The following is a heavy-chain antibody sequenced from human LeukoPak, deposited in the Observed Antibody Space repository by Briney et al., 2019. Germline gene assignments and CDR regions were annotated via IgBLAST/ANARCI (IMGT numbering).Heavy chain of an antibody. Sequence: GGSLRLSCAASGFTFSSYSMNWVRQAPGKGLEWVSSISSSSYIYYADSVKGRFTISRDNAKNSLYQQMNSLRAEDTAAYYCARSYCSSTSCYAYFDYRGQGRLATVS. CDR3: ARSYCSSTSCYAYFDY. D-gene: IGHD2-2*01. CDR1: GFTFSSYS. J-gene: IGHJ4*02. V-gene: IGHV3-21*01. CDR2: ISSSSYI.